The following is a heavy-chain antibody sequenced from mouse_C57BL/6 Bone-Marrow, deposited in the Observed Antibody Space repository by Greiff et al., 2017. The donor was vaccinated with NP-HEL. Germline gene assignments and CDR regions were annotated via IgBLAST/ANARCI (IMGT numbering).Heavy chain of an antibody. Sequence: QVQLQQPGAELVMPGASVKLSCKASGYTFTSYWMHWVKQRPGQGLEWIGEIDPSDSYTNYNQKFKGKSTLTVDKSSSTAYMQLSSLTSEDSAVYYCARDYYGYDWPYYFDCWGRGTTLAVSS. V-gene: IGHV1-69*01. D-gene: IGHD2-2*01. CDR2: IDPSDSYT. CDR3: ARDYYGYDWPYYFDC. J-gene: IGHJ2*01. CDR1: GYTFTSYW.